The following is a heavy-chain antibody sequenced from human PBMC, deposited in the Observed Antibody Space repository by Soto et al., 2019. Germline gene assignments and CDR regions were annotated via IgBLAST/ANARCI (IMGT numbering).Heavy chain of an antibody. Sequence: SETLSLTCTVSGCSVSGYYWSWIRQSPGKGLEWIGFIYYSGTTRYKPSLKSRVTMSVDTSKNQFSLKVNSATAADTAVYYCARHSNRNYGLSYYDYWGLGALVTVPS. J-gene: IGHJ4*02. D-gene: IGHD4-4*01. CDR1: GCSVSGYY. V-gene: IGHV4-59*08. CDR2: IYYSGTT. CDR3: ARHSNRNYGLSYYDY.